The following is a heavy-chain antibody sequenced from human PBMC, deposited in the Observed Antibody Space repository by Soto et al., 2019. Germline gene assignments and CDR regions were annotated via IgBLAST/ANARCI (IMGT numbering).Heavy chain of an antibody. CDR2: IYYSGST. D-gene: IGHD3-10*01. J-gene: IGHJ5*02. CDR1: GGSLSNSSYY. Sequence: SETLFLTCTVSGGSLSNSSYYLGWVRQPPGKGLEWIGSIYYSGSTYYNPSLKSRVTISVDTSKNQFSLKLSSVTAADTAVYYCARVGRSGSLFSWGQGTLVTVSS. CDR3: ARVGRSGSLFS. V-gene: IGHV4-39*01.